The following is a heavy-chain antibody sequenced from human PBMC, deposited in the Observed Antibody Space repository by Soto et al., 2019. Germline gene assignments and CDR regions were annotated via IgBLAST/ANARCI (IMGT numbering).Heavy chain of an antibody. CDR3: ARAGVENWLDP. Sequence: QVQLVESGGGVVQPGRSLRLSCEGSGFTFNKYCMHWVRQAPGKGLEWVAIIWYDGSNDFYADSVKGRFTISKDNSKNKVYQEMDSLRVEDTGIYYCARAGVENWLDPWGQGTLVTVSS. CDR1: GFTFNKYC. V-gene: IGHV3-33*01. D-gene: IGHD3-10*01. J-gene: IGHJ5*02. CDR2: IWYDGSND.